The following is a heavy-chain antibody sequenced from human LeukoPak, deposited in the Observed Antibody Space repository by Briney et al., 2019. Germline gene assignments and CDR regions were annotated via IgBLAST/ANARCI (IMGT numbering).Heavy chain of an antibody. CDR3: ARGDEATGFDY. D-gene: IGHD1-26*01. Sequence: PGGSLRLSCAASGFSFSRMSWVRQTPEKGLEWVSSISSSSSYIYYADSVKGRFTISRDNAKNSLYLQMNSLRAEDTAVYYCARGDEATGFDYWGQGTLVTVSS. CDR1: GFSFSR. CDR2: ISSSSSYI. J-gene: IGHJ4*02. V-gene: IGHV3-21*01.